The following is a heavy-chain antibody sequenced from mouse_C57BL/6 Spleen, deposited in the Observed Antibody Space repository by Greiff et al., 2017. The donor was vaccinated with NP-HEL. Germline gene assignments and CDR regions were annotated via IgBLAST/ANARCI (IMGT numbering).Heavy chain of an antibody. CDR3: ARSATTVDYFDY. J-gene: IGHJ2*01. Sequence: VKLQESGAELVKPGASVKISCKASGYAFSSYWMNWVKQRPGKGLEWIGQIYPGDGDTNYNGKFKGKATLTADKSSSTAYMQLSSLTSEDSAVYFCARSATTVDYFDYWGQGTTLTVSS. D-gene: IGHD1-1*01. V-gene: IGHV1-80*01. CDR1: GYAFSSYW. CDR2: IYPGDGDT.